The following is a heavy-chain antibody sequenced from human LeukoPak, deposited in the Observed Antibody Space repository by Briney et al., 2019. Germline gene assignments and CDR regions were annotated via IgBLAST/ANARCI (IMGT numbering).Heavy chain of an antibody. V-gene: IGHV4-4*02. D-gene: IGHD2-2*01. CDR2: IYHSGST. CDR3: ASFGPILGYCSSTSCQDY. CDR1: GGSISSSNW. J-gene: IGHJ4*02. Sequence: SETLSLTCAVSGGSISSSNWWSWVRQPPGKGLEWIGEIYHSGSTNYNPSLKSRVTISVDKSKNQFSLKLSSVTAADTAVYYCASFGPILGYCSSTSCQDYWGQGTLVTVSS.